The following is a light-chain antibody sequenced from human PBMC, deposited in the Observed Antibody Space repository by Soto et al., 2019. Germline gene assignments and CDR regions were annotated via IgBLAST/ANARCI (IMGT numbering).Light chain of an antibody. J-gene: IGLJ2*01. Sequence: QSALTQPASVSGSPGQSITISCTGTSSDVGSYNLVSWYQQHPGKAPKLMIYKGSKRPSGVSNRFSGSKSGNTASLTISGLQAEDEADYYCCSYAGSSTLFGGGTQLTVL. V-gene: IGLV2-23*01. CDR3: CSYAGSSTL. CDR1: SSDVGSYNL. CDR2: KGS.